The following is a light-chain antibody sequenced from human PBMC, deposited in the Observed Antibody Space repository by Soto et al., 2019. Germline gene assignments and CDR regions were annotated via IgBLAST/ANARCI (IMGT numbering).Light chain of an antibody. J-gene: IGKJ3*01. Sequence: EIVLTQSPATLSLSPGERATLSCRASQRLSNFLAWYQQKPGQAPRLLIYDASNRATGIPVRFSGSGSGTDFTLTISSLEPEVFAVYYGQQRSNLFTFGPGTTVEIK. CDR2: DAS. CDR3: QQRSNLFT. CDR1: QRLSNF. V-gene: IGKV3-11*01.